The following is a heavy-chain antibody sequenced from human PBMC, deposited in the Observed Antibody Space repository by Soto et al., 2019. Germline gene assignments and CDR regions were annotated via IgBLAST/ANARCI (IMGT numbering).Heavy chain of an antibody. CDR3: ALVQITIFGVVTANWFDP. J-gene: IGHJ5*02. Sequence: QITLKESGPTLVKPTQTLTLTCTFSGFSLSTSGVGVGWIRQPPGKALEWLALIYWDDDKRYSPSLKNRLTITNDTSKNQVVLTMTNMDPVDTATYYCALVQITIFGVVTANWFDPWGQGTLVTVSS. CDR2: IYWDDDK. CDR1: GFSLSTSGVG. V-gene: IGHV2-5*02. D-gene: IGHD3-3*01.